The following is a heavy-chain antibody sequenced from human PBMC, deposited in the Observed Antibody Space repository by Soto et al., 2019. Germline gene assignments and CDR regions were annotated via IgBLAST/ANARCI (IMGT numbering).Heavy chain of an antibody. CDR2: IYYSGST. D-gene: IGHD3-10*01. J-gene: IGHJ4*02. V-gene: IGHV4-61*01. CDR3: ARVRYGSGSVFDY. Sequence: SETLSLTCTVSGGSVSSGSYYWSWIRQPPGKGLEWIGYIYYSGSTNYNPSLKSRVTISVDTSKNQFSLKLSSVTAADTAVYYCARVRYGSGSVFDYWGQGTLVTVSS. CDR1: GGSVSSGSYY.